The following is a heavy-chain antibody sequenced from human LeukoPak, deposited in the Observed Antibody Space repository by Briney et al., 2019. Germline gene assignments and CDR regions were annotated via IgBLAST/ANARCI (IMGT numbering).Heavy chain of an antibody. CDR3: ASRSSGWYPFDY. J-gene: IGHJ4*02. CDR2: ISYDGSNK. V-gene: IGHV3-30*03. Sequence: GGSLRLSCAASGFTFSSYGMHWVRQAPGKGLEWVAVISYDGSNKYYADSVKGRFTISRDNSKNTLYLQMNSLRAEDTAVYYCASRSSGWYPFDYWGQGTLVTVSS. D-gene: IGHD6-19*01. CDR1: GFTFSSYG.